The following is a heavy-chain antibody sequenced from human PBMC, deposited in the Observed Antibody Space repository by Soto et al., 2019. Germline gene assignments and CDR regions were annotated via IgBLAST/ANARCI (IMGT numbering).Heavy chain of an antibody. CDR2: IYYSGST. Sequence: SETLSLTCTVSGGSISSSSYYWGWIRQPPGKGLEWIGSIYYSGSTYYNPSLKSRVTISVDTSKNQFSLKLSSVTAADTAVYYCARRNSGSYQRIDPWGQGPLVTVYS. CDR1: GGSISSSSYY. CDR3: ARRNSGSYQRIDP. J-gene: IGHJ5*02. V-gene: IGHV4-39*01. D-gene: IGHD1-26*01.